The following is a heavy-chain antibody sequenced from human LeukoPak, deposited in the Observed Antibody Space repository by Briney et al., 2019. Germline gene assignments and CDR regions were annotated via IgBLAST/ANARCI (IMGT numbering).Heavy chain of an antibody. V-gene: IGHV4-59*01. J-gene: IGHJ6*03. Sequence: SETLSLTCTVSGGSISSYNWSWIRQPPGKGLEWIGYIYYSGSTDYNPSLKSRVTISVDTSKNQFSLKLSSVTAADTAVYYCARGGDYYYMDVWGKGTTVTVSS. CDR2: IYYSGST. CDR3: ARGGDYYYMDV. CDR1: GGSISSYN. D-gene: IGHD3-16*01.